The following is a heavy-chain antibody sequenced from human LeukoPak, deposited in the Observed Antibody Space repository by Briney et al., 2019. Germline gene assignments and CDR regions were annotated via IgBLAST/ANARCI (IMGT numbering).Heavy chain of an antibody. CDR2: IYYSGTT. D-gene: IGHD1-26*01. Sequence: PSETLSLTCTVSGASISNYYCSWIRQSPGKGLEWIGYIYYSGTTNYNPSLKSRVTTSVDTSKNQFSLKLTSVTAADTAVYYCARSGSYGGHFDNWGQGTLVTVSS. J-gene: IGHJ4*02. V-gene: IGHV4-59*08. CDR1: GASISNYY. CDR3: ARSGSYGGHFDN.